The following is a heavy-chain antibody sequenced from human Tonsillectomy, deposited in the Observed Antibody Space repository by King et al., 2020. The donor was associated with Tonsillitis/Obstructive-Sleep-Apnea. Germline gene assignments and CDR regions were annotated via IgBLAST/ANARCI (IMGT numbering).Heavy chain of an antibody. J-gene: IGHJ5*02. CDR2: INHSGST. V-gene: IGHV4-34*01. CDR3: AHTYYYDSSGS. CDR1: GGSFSGYY. Sequence: VQLQQWGAGLLKPSETLSLNCAVYGGSFSGYYWNWIRQPPGKGLEWIGEINHSGSTNYKPSLKSRATISVDTSKNQFSLKLSSVTAADTAVYYCAHTYYYDSSGSWGQGTLVTVSS. D-gene: IGHD3-22*01.